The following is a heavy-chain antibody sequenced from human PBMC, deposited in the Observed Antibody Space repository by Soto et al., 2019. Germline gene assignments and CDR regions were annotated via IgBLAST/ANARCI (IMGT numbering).Heavy chain of an antibody. CDR2: IYYSGST. CDR3: ARERIVAATPFRYYYYYMDV. D-gene: IGHD2-15*01. J-gene: IGHJ6*03. V-gene: IGHV4-59*01. CDR1: GGSINSYY. Sequence: PSETLSLTCTVSGGSINSYYWSWIRQPPWKGLEWIGNIYYSGSTNYNPSLKSRVTISVDTSKNQFSLKLSSVTAADTAVYYCARERIVAATPFRYYYYYMDVWGKGTTVTVSS.